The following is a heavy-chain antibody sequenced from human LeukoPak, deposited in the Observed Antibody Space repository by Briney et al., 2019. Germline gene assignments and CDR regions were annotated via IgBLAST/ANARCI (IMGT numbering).Heavy chain of an antibody. CDR3: ARGGRCSSTSCYTSAEYFQH. J-gene: IGHJ1*01. Sequence: ASVKVSCKASGGTFSSYTISWVRQAPGQGLELRGRIIPILGIANYAQKFQGRVTITADKSTSTAYMELSSLRSEDTAVYYCARGGRCSSTSCYTSAEYFQHWGQGTLVTVSS. CDR2: IIPILGIA. D-gene: IGHD2-2*02. CDR1: GGTFSSYT. V-gene: IGHV1-69*02.